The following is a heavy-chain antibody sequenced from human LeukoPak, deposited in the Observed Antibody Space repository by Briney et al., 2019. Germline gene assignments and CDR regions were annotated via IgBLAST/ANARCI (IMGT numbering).Heavy chain of an antibody. V-gene: IGHV3-74*01. Sequence: QAGGSLRLSCVASEFTFSSNAMSWVRQAPGKGLVWVSRINSDGSSTSYADFVQGRFTASRDNTKNTWSLEMNSLRAEDTAVYYCVVGGSPGYWGQGTLVTVSS. D-gene: IGHD2-15*01. J-gene: IGHJ4*02. CDR2: INSDGSST. CDR3: VVGGSPGY. CDR1: EFTFSSNA.